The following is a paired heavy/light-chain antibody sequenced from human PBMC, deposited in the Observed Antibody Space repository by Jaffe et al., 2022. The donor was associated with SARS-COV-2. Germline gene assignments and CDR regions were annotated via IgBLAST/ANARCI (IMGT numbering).Light chain of an antibody. Sequence: DIVMTQSPDSLAVSLGERATINCKSSQSVLDSSNNKNYLAWYQQKPGQPPNLLIYWASTRESGVPDRFSGSGSGTDFTLTINGLQAADVAVYYCQQYYSSPYTFGQGTKLEIK. CDR1: QSVLDSSNNKNY. V-gene: IGKV4-1*01. CDR2: WAS. J-gene: IGKJ2*01. CDR3: QQYYSSPYT.
Heavy chain of an antibody. CDR3: ARRTRVIAYDY. D-gene: IGHD2-15*01. J-gene: IGHJ4*02. CDR1: GFTFSNYW. CDR2: INTDGSTT. V-gene: IGHV3-74*01. Sequence: EVQLVASGGGLVRPGGSLRLSCAASGFTFSNYWMHWVRQVPGKGLVWVSQINTDGSTTTYADSVKGRFTISRDNAKNTVYLHMNSLTAEDTAVYYCARRTRVIAYDYWGQGTLVTVSS.